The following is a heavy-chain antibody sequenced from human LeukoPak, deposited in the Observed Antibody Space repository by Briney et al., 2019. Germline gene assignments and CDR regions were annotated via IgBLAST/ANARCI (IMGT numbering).Heavy chain of an antibody. CDR1: GGSITSSSSY. CDR2: IYYSGSS. J-gene: IGHJ3*01. V-gene: IGHV4-39*07. D-gene: IGHD1-1*01. Sequence: SSETLSLTCTVSGGSITSSSSYWGWIRQPPGKGLEWIGTIYYSGSSYYNPSLKSRVTLSVDKSKNQFSLMLTSVTAADTAVYYCARKGLSPPPGPQPDTRRTAFDSWGQGTMVTVSS. CDR3: ARKGLSPPPGPQPDTRRTAFDS.